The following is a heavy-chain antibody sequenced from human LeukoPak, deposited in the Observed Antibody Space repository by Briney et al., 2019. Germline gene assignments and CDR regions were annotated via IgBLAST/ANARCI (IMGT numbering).Heavy chain of an antibody. CDR3: ARDFGATGC. CDR1: GFTFSNYW. J-gene: IGHJ4*02. V-gene: IGHV3-74*01. D-gene: IGHD3-16*01. CDR2: INSDGTTT. Sequence: PGGSLRLSCVASGFTFSNYWMHWVRQAPGKGLVWVSRINSDGTTTNYADSVKGRFTISRDNAKNTLYLQMNSLRAEDTAVYYCARDFGATGCWGQGTLVTVSS.